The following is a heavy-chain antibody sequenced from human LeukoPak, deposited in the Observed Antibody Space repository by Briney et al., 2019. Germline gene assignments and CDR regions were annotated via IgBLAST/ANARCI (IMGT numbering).Heavy chain of an antibody. CDR3: ATGYDSSGYYYSDAFDI. D-gene: IGHD3-22*01. V-gene: IGHV4-59*01. CDR2: IYYSGST. Sequence: SETLSLTCAVYGGSFSGYYWSWIRQPPGKGLEWIGYIYYSGSTNYNPSLKSRVTISVDTSKNQFSLKLSSVTAADTAVYYCATGYDSSGYYYSDAFDIWGQGTMVTVSS. J-gene: IGHJ3*02. CDR1: GGSFSGYY.